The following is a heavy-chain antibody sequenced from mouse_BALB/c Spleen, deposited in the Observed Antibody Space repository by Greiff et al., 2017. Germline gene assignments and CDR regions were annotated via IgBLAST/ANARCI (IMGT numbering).Heavy chain of an antibody. CDR1: GFTFSSYT. Sequence: EVMLVESGGGLVKPGGSLKLSCAASGFTFSSYTMSWVRQTPEKRLEWVATISSGGSYTYYPDSVKGRFTISRDNAKNTLYLQMSSLKSEDTAMYYCTRDVTTVPDFDYWGQDTTLTVSS. J-gene: IGHJ2*01. D-gene: IGHD1-1*01. CDR3: TRDVTTVPDFDY. V-gene: IGHV5-6-4*01. CDR2: ISSGGSYT.